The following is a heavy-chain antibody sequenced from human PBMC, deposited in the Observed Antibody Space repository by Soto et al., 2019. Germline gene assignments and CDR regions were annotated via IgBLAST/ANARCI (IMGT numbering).Heavy chain of an antibody. D-gene: IGHD3-3*01. J-gene: IGHJ6*02. CDR3: ASPTPYDFWSGYYRDYSYYGMDV. CDR2: ISSSSSYI. V-gene: IGHV3-21*01. CDR1: GFTFSSYS. Sequence: GGSLRLSCAASGFTFSSYSMNWVRQAPGKGLEWVSSISSSSSYIYYADSVKGRFTISRDNAKNSLYLQMNSLRAEDTAVYYCASPTPYDFWSGYYRDYSYYGMDVWGQGTTVTVTS.